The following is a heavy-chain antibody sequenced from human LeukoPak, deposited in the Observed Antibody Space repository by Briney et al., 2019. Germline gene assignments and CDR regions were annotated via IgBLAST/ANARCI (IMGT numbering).Heavy chain of an antibody. CDR2: IIPLFGTP. CDR3: GRSIDGSGYSPFY. Sequence: SVKVSCKASGGTFSNYAINWVRQAPGQGLEWMGGIIPLFGTPSYAQKFQDRVTISAGKSTSTSYMELSSLRSEDTALYYCGRSIDGSGYSPFYWGQGTLVTVSS. J-gene: IGHJ4*02. CDR1: GGTFSNYA. D-gene: IGHD3-22*01. V-gene: IGHV1-69*06.